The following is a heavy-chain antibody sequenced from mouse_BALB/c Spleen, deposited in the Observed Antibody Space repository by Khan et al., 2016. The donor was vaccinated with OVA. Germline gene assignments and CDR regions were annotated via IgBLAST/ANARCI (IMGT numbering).Heavy chain of an antibody. CDR1: GFSLTNYG. CDR3: ARPNYGSAWFDY. V-gene: IGHV2-9*02. Sequence: QVQLKESGPGLVAPSQSLSITCTVSGFSLTNYGVHWVRQPPREGLEWLGVIWACGSTNYNSALMSRLSISKDNSTSQVFFLLYSLQTNDTAKYYCARPNYGSAWFDYWGQGTLVTVSA. J-gene: IGHJ3*01. D-gene: IGHD1-1*01. CDR2: IWACGST.